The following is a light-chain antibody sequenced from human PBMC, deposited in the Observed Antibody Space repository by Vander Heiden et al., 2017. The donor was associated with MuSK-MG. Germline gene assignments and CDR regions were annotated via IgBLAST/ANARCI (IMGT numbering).Light chain of an antibody. CDR3: QQSNSTPRT. V-gene: IGKV1-39*01. Sequence: DIKITQSPSSLSTSVGDRVTITCLVSQSISSYLNWYQQKPVKVPKLLIYAASSLESGVSSRFSGSGSGTDFTLTISRLQPEDFATYYCQQSNSTPRTFGQGTKVEIK. J-gene: IGKJ1*01. CDR2: AAS. CDR1: QSISSY.